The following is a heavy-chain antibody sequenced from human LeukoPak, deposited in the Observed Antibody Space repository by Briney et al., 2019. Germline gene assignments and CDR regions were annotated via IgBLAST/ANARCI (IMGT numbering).Heavy chain of an antibody. CDR1: GYSISSGYY. V-gene: IGHV4-38-2*02. CDR3: TRGGSDSSGTNDAFDI. D-gene: IGHD3-22*01. Sequence: SETLSLTCTVSGYSISSGYYWGWIRQPPGKGLEWIGSIYHSGRTFYNPSLKSRVTISVDTSKNQFSLKLSSVTAADTAVYYCTRGGSDSSGTNDAFDIWGQGTVVTVSS. CDR2: IYHSGRT. J-gene: IGHJ3*02.